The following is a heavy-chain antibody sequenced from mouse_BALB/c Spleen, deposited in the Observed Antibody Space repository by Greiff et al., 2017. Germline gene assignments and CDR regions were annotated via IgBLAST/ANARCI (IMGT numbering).Heavy chain of an antibody. CDR1: GDSITSGY. CDR3: AREGNYEGVYAMDY. CDR2: ISYSGST. D-gene: IGHD1-1*01. Sequence: EVMLVESGPSLVKPSQTLSLTCSVTGDSITSGYWNWIRKFPGNKLEYMGYISYSGSTYYNPSLKSRISITRDTSKNQYYLQLNSVTTEDTATYYCAREGNYEGVYAMDYWGQGTSVTVSS. J-gene: IGHJ4*01. V-gene: IGHV3-8*02.